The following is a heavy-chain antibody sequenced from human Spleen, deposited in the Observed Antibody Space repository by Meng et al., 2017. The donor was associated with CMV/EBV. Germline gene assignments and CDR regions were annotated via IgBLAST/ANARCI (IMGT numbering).Heavy chain of an antibody. CDR3: ARVPRHKDSSGYYYVSGDKIDY. CDR2: FNYRGGT. D-gene: IGHD3-22*01. Sequence: SETLSITCTVSGGSVSSGSDYGTWIRQPPGKGLEWIGYFNYRGGTNYNPSLKSRVTISVDTSKNQFSLKLSSVTAADTAVYYCARVPRHKDSSGYYYVSGDKIDYWGQGTLVTVSS. J-gene: IGHJ4*02. V-gene: IGHV4-61*01. CDR1: GGSVSSGSDY.